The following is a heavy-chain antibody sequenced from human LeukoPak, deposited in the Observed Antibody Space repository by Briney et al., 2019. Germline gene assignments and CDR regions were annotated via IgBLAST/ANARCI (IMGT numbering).Heavy chain of an antibody. CDR3: ATSPDREPFDP. D-gene: IGHD1-26*01. J-gene: IGHJ5*02. V-gene: IGHV1-18*01. CDR2: ISAYNGNT. CDR1: GYTFTSYG. Sequence: ASVKVSCKASGYTFTSYGISWVRQAPGQGLEWMGWISAYNGNTNYAQKLQGRVTVTTDTSTSTAYMELRSLRSDDTAVYYCATSPDREPFDPWGQGTLVTVSS.